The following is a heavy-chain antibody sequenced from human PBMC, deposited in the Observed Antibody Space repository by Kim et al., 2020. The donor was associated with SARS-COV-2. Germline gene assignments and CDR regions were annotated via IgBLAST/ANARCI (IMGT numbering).Heavy chain of an antibody. J-gene: IGHJ3*02. D-gene: IGHD3-10*01. CDR2: IYSGGST. CDR3: ARLPMVRGGRDDAFDI. V-gene: IGHV3-66*04. Sequence: GGSLRLSCAASGFTVSSNYMSWVRQAPGKGLEWVSVIYSGGSTYYADSVKGRFTISRDNSKNTLYLQMNSLRAEDTAVYYCARLPMVRGGRDDAFDIWGQGTMVTVSS. CDR1: GFTVSSNY.